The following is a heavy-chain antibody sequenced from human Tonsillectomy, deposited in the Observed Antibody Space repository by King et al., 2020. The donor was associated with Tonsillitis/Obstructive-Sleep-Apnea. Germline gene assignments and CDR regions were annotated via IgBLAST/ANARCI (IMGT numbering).Heavy chain of an antibody. V-gene: IGHV3-30*04. Sequence: VQLVESGGGVVQPGRSLRLSCAASGFTFSSYAMHWVRQAPGKGLEWVAVISYDGSNKYYADSVKGRFTISRDNSKNTLYLQMNSLRAEDTAVYYCARGGYGDFRFDYWGQGTLVTVSS. CDR1: GFTFSSYA. J-gene: IGHJ4*02. D-gene: IGHD4-17*01. CDR3: ARGGYGDFRFDY. CDR2: ISYDGSNK.